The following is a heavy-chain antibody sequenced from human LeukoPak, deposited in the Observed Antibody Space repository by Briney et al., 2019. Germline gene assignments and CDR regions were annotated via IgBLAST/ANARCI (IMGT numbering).Heavy chain of an antibody. J-gene: IGHJ3*02. CDR3: ARDGFSEAAAPSHGAFDI. CDR2: ISSKANSYAT. D-gene: IGHD6-13*01. V-gene: IGHV3-73*01. CDR1: GHTFRVSA. Sequence: GGSLSLLCAASGHTFRVSAVHWARHASGKGREGVGRISSKANSYATAYAASVKGRFANARDDSKNTAYLQMNSLKTEDTAVYYCARDGFSEAAAPSHGAFDIWGQGTMVTVSS.